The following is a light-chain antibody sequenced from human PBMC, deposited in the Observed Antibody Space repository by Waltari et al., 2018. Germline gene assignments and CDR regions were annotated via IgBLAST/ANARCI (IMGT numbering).Light chain of an antibody. V-gene: IGKV3-15*01. CDR3: QQWNDWPRT. CDR1: QNIGRT. J-gene: IGKJ1*01. Sequence: ETVMTQSPDTLSVSPGERATLSCKASQNIGRTLAWYQHKPGQAPRLLVYRASTRATGVPCRFSGGGSGTDFTLTISSLQSEDFGVYFCQQWNDWPRTFGQGTKVEIK. CDR2: RAS.